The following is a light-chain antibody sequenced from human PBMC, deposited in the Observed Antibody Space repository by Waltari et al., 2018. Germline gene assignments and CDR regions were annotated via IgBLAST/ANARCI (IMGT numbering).Light chain of an antibody. CDR1: QSVRSY. V-gene: IGKV3-11*01. Sequence: EIVLTQSPATLSLSPGERATLSCRASQSVRSYLAWYQPKPGQAPRLLIYDTSNRATGIPARFSGSGSGTDFTLTISSLEPEDFAVYYCQQRISWPLTFGPGTRVDIK. CDR3: QQRISWPLT. CDR2: DTS. J-gene: IGKJ3*01.